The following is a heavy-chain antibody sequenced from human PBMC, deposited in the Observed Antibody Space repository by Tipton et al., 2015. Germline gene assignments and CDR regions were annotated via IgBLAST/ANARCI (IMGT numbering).Heavy chain of an antibody. CDR1: GFSFSTYA. Sequence: GSLRLSCAASGFSFSTYAMSWVRQAPGKGLEWVSAISGDGGSAYYTDSVQGRFTISRDNSKNTLYLQMNSLRAEDTAVYYCAKYPVVRSYYYYGMDVWGQGTTVTVSS. CDR3: AKYPVVRSYYYYGMDV. J-gene: IGHJ6*02. V-gene: IGHV3-23*01. D-gene: IGHD4-23*01. CDR2: ISGDGGSA.